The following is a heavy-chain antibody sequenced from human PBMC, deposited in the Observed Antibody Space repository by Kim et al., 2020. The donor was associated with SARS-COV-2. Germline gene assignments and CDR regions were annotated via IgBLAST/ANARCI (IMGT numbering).Heavy chain of an antibody. CDR2: VSYNENS. V-gene: IGHV4-59*13. J-gene: IGHJ3*01. CDR3: ARGGKGAFDA. Sequence: SETLSLTCTVSLSSITYYSWSWLRQPPGKAPEWIGYVSYNENSNYNPSLKSRVTVSLDASKSQFSLKLSSVTAADTAVYYCARGGKGAFDAWGRGTVVTVSS. CDR1: LSSITYYS.